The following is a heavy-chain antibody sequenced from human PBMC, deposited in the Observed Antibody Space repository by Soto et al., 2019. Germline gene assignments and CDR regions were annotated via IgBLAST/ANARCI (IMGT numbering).Heavy chain of an antibody. CDR2: INPYKGNT. CDR3: ASDGHGGRGWSPLDF. J-gene: IGHJ4*02. CDR1: GYTFTSYG. V-gene: IGHV1-18*01. D-gene: IGHD6-19*01. Sequence: QVQLVQSGSEVKKPGASVKVSCKASGYTFTSYGISWVRLAPGQGLEWMGWINPYKGNTNYAQKVQGRVTMTTDTSTSTAYMELRNLTPDDTAVYYCASDGHGGRGWSPLDFWGQRTLVTVSS.